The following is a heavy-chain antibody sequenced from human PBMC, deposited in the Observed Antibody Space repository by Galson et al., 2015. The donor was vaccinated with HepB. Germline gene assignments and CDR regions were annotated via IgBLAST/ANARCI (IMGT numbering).Heavy chain of an antibody. CDR2: IYYSGRT. CDR1: GGSISSSSYY. CDR3: VRLDQAAAGHYDALDI. Sequence: LSLTCTVSGGSISSSSYYWGWIRQPPVKGLEWIGNIYYSGRTYYNPSLKSRVTISVDTSENQSSLKLNSVTAADTAVYYCVRLDQAAAGHYDALDIWGQGTMVTVSS. D-gene: IGHD6-13*01. V-gene: IGHV4-39*01. J-gene: IGHJ3*02.